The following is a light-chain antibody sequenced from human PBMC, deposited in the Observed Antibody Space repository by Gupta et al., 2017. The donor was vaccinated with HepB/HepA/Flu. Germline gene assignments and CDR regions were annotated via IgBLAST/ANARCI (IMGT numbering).Light chain of an antibody. J-gene: IGKJ1*01. V-gene: IGKV1-16*01. CDR2: AAS. CDR1: QGINNH. CDR3: QQDSNSLWT. Sequence: DIQMTQSPSSLSASVGDRVTITCRASQGINNHLAWFQQRPGKAPKSLIYAASSLKSGVPARFSGSGSGTEFTLTISRLQPEDCATYYCQQDSNSLWTFGQGTXVEIK.